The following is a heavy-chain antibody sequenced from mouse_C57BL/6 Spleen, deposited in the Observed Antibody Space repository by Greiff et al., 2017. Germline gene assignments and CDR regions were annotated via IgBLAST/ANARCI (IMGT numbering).Heavy chain of an antibody. D-gene: IGHD1-1*01. CDR3: ARGGTKAMDY. V-gene: IGHV1-54*01. J-gene: IGHJ4*01. CDR1: GYAFTNYL. CDR2: INPGSGGT. Sequence: VQLQQSGAELVRPGTSVKVSCKASGYAFTNYLIEWVKQRPGQGLEWIGVINPGSGGTNYNEKFKGKATLTAYKSSSTAYMQLSSLTSEDSAVYFCARGGTKAMDYWGQGTSVTVSS.